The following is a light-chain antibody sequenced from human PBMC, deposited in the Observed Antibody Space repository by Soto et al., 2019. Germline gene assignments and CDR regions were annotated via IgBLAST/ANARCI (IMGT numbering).Light chain of an antibody. Sequence: EIVMTQSPATLSVSPGERATLSCRASQSVSSNLAWYQQKPGQAPSLLIYGASTRATGIPARFSGSVSGTEFTLTISSLQSEDFAVYYCQQYNNWWTFGQGTKVEIK. CDR1: QSVSSN. J-gene: IGKJ1*01. CDR2: GAS. CDR3: QQYNNWWT. V-gene: IGKV3-15*01.